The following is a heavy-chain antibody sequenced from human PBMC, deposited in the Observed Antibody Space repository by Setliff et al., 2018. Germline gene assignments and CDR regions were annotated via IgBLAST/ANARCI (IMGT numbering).Heavy chain of an antibody. CDR1: GGSISNSFNY. D-gene: IGHD3-10*01. V-gene: IGHV4-39*07. J-gene: IGHJ5*02. CDR3: ARDQAYYYGSGSYYTWFDP. Sequence: SETLSLTCTVSGGSISNSFNYWGWIRQSPGKGLEWIGSIYYSGSTHYNPSLRNRVTISIDTSKNQFSLKLSSMTAADTAVYYCARDQAYYYGSGSYYTWFDPWGQGTLVTVSS. CDR2: IYYSGST.